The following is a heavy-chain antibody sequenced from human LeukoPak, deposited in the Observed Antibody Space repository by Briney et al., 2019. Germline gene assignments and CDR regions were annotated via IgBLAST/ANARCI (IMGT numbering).Heavy chain of an antibody. J-gene: IGHJ6*03. D-gene: IGHD2-2*01. CDR1: DDSITIYY. CDR2: IYYSGST. CDR3: ARGSSTSPMAYYYYYMDV. V-gene: IGHV4-59*01. Sequence: SETLSLTCTVSDDSITIYYWTWIRQPPGKGLEWIGYIYYSGSTNYNPSLKSRVTISVDTSKNQFSLKLSSVTAADTAVYYCARGSSTSPMAYYYYYMDVWGKGTTVTISS.